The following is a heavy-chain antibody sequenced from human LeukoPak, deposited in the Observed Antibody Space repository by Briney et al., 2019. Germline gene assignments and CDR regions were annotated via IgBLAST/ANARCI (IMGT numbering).Heavy chain of an antibody. V-gene: IGHV4-38-2*01. D-gene: IGHD4-17*01. CDR3: ARQMTTVTPSDYYYYMDV. Sequence: SETLSLTCAVSGYSISSGYYWGWIRQPPGKGLEWIGSIYHSGSTYYNPSLKSRATISVDTSKNQFSLKLSSVTAADTAVYYCARQMTTVTPSDYYYYMDVWGKGTTVTVSS. CDR2: IYHSGST. CDR1: GYSISSGYY. J-gene: IGHJ6*03.